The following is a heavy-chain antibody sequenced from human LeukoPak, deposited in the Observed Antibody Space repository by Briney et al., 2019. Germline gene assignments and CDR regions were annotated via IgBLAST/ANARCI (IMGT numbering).Heavy chain of an antibody. Sequence: PSQTLSLTCTVSGGSISSGVYYWTWIRQPPGKGLEWIGSIYYSGSTNYNPSLKSRVTISVDTSKNQFSLKLSSVTAADTAMYYCARWEESDAFDIWGQGTVVTVSS. V-gene: IGHV4-39*01. CDR3: ARWEESDAFDI. CDR1: GGSISSGVYY. D-gene: IGHD1-26*01. J-gene: IGHJ3*02. CDR2: IYYSGST.